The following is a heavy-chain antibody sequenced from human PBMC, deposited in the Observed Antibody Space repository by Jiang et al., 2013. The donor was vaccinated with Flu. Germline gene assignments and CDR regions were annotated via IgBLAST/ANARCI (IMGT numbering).Heavy chain of an antibody. CDR1: GYSFTSYW. J-gene: IGHJ4*02. Sequence: GAEVKKPGESLKISCKGSGYSFTSYWIGWVRQMPGKGLEWMGIIYPGDSDTTYSPSFQGQVTISADKSISTAYLQWSSLKASDTAMYYCARADRNYHDSSAYLMTFDYWGQGTLVTVSS. CDR2: IYPGDSDT. V-gene: IGHV5-51*01. D-gene: IGHD3-22*01. CDR3: ARADRNYHDSSAYLMTFDY.